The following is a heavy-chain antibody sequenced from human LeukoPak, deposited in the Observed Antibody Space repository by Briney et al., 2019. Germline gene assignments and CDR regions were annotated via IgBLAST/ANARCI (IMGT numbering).Heavy chain of an antibody. CDR1: GGSISSSSYY. CDR2: IYYSGST. CDR3: AKDRRPNSYTSRWLDY. V-gene: IGHV4-39*02. Sequence: SETLSLTCTVSGGSISSSSYYWGWIRQPPGKGLEWIGSIYYSGSTYYNPSLKSRVTISVDTSKNQFSLKLNSVTAADTAVYYCAKDRRPNSYTSRWLDYWGQGTLVTVSS. J-gene: IGHJ4*02. D-gene: IGHD6-13*01.